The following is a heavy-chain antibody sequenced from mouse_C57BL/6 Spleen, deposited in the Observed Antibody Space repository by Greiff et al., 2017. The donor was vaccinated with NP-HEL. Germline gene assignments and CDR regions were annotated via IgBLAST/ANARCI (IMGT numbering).Heavy chain of an antibody. Sequence: EVQVVESGGDLVKPGGSLKLSCAASGFTFSSYGMSWVRQTPDKRLEWVATISSGGSYTYYPDSVKGRFTISRDNAKNTLYLQMSSLKSEDTAMYYCARQNYGSSDWYFDVWGTGTTVTVSS. CDR2: ISSGGSYT. V-gene: IGHV5-6*01. D-gene: IGHD1-1*01. CDR1: GFTFSSYG. CDR3: ARQNYGSSDWYFDV. J-gene: IGHJ1*03.